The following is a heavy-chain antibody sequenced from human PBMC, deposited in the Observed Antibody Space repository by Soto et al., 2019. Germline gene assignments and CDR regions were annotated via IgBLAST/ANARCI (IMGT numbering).Heavy chain of an antibody. CDR1: GASITYGGYS. CDR3: ATRITVFGLLIPPFDP. CDR2: INHTGGT. J-gene: IGHJ5*02. D-gene: IGHD3-3*01. V-gene: IGHV4-61*08. Sequence: PSETLSLTCTVSGASITYGGYSWSWIRQPPGKGLEWIGEINHTGGTHYNPSLKSRVTMSVDTSKNQFSLRLSSVTAADTAIYYCATRITVFGLLIPPFDPWGQGTQVTVSS.